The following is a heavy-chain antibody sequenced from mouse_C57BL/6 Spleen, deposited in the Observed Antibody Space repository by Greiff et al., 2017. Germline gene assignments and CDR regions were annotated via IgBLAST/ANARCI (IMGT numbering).Heavy chain of an antibody. CDR3: ARRGFDLYYAMDY. V-gene: IGHV1-54*01. CDR2: INPGSGGT. Sequence: QVQLQQSGAELVRPGTSVKVSCKASGYAFTNYLIEWVKQRPGQGLEWIGVINPGSGGTNYNEKFKGKATLTADKSSRTAYMQLSSLTSEDSAVYFCARRGFDLYYAMDYWGQGTSVTVSS. CDR1: GYAFTNYL. J-gene: IGHJ4*01.